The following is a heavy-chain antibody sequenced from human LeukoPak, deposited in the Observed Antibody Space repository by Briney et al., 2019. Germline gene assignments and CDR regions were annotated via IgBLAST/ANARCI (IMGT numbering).Heavy chain of an antibody. V-gene: IGHV4-34*01. CDR3: ARRRWPPVGAIFGVVIQSYYFDY. Sequence: SETLSLTCAVYWGAFSGFYWGWIRPPPGKGLEWIGGINYSGSTNHNPSLKSRVTISVDTSKNQFSLKLSSVTAADTAVYYCARRRWPPVGAIFGVVIQSYYFDYWGQGTLVTVSS. CDR2: INYSGST. CDR1: WGAFSGFY. J-gene: IGHJ4*02. D-gene: IGHD3-3*01.